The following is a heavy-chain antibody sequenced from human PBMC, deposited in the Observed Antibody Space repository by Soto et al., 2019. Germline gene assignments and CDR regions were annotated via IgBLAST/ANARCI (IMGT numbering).Heavy chain of an antibody. D-gene: IGHD2-15*01. CDR2: IIPIFGTA. V-gene: IGHV1-69*05. CDR1: GGTFSSSS. Sequence: SVKVSCKASGGTFSSSSISWVRQAPGQGLEWMGGIIPIFGTANYTQKFQGRVTMTRNTSISTAYMELSSLRSEDTAVYYCARVYCSGGGCYGIDYWGQGTLVTVSS. CDR3: ARVYCSGGGCYGIDY. J-gene: IGHJ4*02.